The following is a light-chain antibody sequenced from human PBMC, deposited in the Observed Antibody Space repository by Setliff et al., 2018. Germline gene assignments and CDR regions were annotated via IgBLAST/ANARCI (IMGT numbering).Light chain of an antibody. CDR1: SSNFGSRS. CDR3: QSYDSSLSAYV. V-gene: IGLV1-44*01. CDR2: SNN. J-gene: IGLJ1*01. Sequence: QSALTQPPSASGTPGQRVTVSCSGSSSNFGSRSVSWFQQLPGTPPKLLIYSNNQRPSGVPDRFSGSKSGSSASLAITGLHSEDEADYYCQSYDSSLSAYVFGTGTKVTVL.